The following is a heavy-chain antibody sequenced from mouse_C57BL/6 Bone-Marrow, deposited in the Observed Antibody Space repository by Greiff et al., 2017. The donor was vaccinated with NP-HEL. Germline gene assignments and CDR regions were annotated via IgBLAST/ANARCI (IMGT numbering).Heavy chain of an antibody. Sequence: EVQRVESGGGLVQPKGSLKLSCAASGFSFNTYAMNWVRQAPGKGLEWVARIRSKSNNYATYYADSVKDRFTISRDDSESMLYLQMNNLKTEDTAMYYCVRHFYYDYGYWYFDVWGTGTTVTVSS. J-gene: IGHJ1*03. CDR1: GFSFNTYA. D-gene: IGHD2-4*01. V-gene: IGHV10-1*01. CDR2: IRSKSNNYAT. CDR3: VRHFYYDYGYWYFDV.